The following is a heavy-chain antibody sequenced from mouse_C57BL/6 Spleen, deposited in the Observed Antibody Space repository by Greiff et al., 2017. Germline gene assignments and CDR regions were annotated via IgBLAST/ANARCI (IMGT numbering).Heavy chain of an antibody. CDR2: LWWGGAK. D-gene: IGHD1-1*01. Sequence: QVTLKVCGPGILQPSHTLSLTCSFSGYSLTTFGMGVVWLRQPPGNGLDWLAPLWWGGAKYYNPVLKSRPTIAKDTSKNQVFLKIANVDTADTATYYCARRASVTTVVGFDYWGQGTTLTVSS. CDR3: ARRASVTTVVGFDY. CDR1: GYSLTTFGMG. J-gene: IGHJ2*01. V-gene: IGHV8-8*01.